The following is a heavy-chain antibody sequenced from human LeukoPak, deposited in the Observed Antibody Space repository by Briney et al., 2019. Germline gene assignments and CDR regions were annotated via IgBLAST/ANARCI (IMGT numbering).Heavy chain of an antibody. Sequence: SETLSLTCAVYGGSFSGYYWSWIRQPPGKGLEWIGEINHSGSTNYNPSLKSRVTISVDTSKNQFSLKLSSVTAADTAVYHCAAYCSGGSCYSDSDYWGQGTLVTVSS. CDR1: GGSFSGYY. D-gene: IGHD2-15*01. V-gene: IGHV4-34*01. J-gene: IGHJ4*02. CDR2: INHSGST. CDR3: AAYCSGGSCYSDSDY.